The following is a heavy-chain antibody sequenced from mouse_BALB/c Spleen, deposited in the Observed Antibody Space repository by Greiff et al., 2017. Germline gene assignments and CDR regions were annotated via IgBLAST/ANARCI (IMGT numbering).Heavy chain of an antibody. CDR2: INPYNDGT. V-gene: IGHV1-14*01. D-gene: IGHD2-4*01. CDR3: ASLGDYEYGWFAY. CDR1: GYTFTSYV. Sequence: VQLQQSGPELVKPGASVKMSCKASGYTFTSYVMHWVKQKPGQGLEWIGYINPYNDGTKYNEKFKGKATLTSDKSSSTAYMELSSLTSEDSAVYYCASLGDYEYGWFAYWGQGTLVTVSA. J-gene: IGHJ3*01.